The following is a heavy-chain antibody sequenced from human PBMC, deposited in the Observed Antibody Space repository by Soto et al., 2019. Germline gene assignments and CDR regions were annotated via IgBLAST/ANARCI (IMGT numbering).Heavy chain of an antibody. J-gene: IGHJ4*02. CDR1: GGSISSYY. CDR3: ARDRVYYYDSSGYFYFYF. D-gene: IGHD3-22*01. V-gene: IGHV4-4*07. Sequence: QVQLQESGPGLVKPSETLSLTCTVSGGSISSYYWSWIRQPAGKGLEWIGRIYTSGSTNYNPSLKSRVTLSLDTSQNQFSLKLSSVTAADTAVYYCARDRVYYYDSSGYFYFYFLGQGTLVTLSS. CDR2: IYTSGST.